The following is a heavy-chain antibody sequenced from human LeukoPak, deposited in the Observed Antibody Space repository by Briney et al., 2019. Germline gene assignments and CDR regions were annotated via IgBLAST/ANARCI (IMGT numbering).Heavy chain of an antibody. D-gene: IGHD6-6*01. J-gene: IGHJ4*02. CDR2: IHQEGRTK. CDR3: ARGDGTSSGLYFHY. CDR1: GFTFNTLW. V-gene: IGHV3-7*01. Sequence: GGSLRLSCAASGFTFNTLWMTWLRQAPGKGLEWVANIHQEGRTKYYADSVKGRFTISRDNANNALNLQINSLRAEDAALYYCARGDGTSSGLYFHYWGQGTLVTVSS.